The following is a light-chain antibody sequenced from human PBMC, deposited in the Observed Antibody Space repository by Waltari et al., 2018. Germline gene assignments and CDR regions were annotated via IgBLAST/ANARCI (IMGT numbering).Light chain of an antibody. V-gene: IGKV3-20*01. CDR3: QHYLRLPVT. J-gene: IGKJ1*01. CDR1: QSVGSA. CDR2: GAS. Sequence: EXVLTQSPGTLPLSLGEXXTVSCRASQSVGSALAWSQQKPGQAPRLLIYGASTRATGIPDRFSGSGSGTDFSLTISRLEPDDFAVYYCQHYLRLPVTFGQGTTVEI.